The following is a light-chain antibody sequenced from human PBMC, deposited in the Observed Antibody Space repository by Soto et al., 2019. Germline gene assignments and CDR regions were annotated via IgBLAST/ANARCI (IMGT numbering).Light chain of an antibody. J-gene: IGKJ1*01. CDR1: QSISTY. CDR3: QQYNSYWT. CDR2: VAS. V-gene: IGKV1-39*01. Sequence: DIQMTQSPSSLSSSVGDIFTITCRASQSISTYLNWYQQKPGEAPKLLIFVASNLRSGVPSRFSGSGSGTDFTLTISSLQPEDFATYYCQQYNSYWTFGQGAKVDIK.